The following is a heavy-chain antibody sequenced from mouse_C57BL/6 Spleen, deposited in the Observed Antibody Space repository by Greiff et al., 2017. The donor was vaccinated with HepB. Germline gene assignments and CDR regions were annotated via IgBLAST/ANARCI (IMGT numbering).Heavy chain of an antibody. CDR1: GYTFTSYW. CDR3: ARPLYGNYEGDYYYYAMDY. Sequence: QVQLQQPGAELVRPGSSVKLSCKASGYTFTSYWIDWVKQRPGQGLEWIGNIYPSDSETHYNQKFKDKATLTVDKSSSTAYMQLSSLTSEDSAVYYCARPLYGNYEGDYYYYAMDYWGQGTSVTVSS. J-gene: IGHJ4*01. V-gene: IGHV1-61*01. CDR2: IYPSDSET. D-gene: IGHD2-1*01.